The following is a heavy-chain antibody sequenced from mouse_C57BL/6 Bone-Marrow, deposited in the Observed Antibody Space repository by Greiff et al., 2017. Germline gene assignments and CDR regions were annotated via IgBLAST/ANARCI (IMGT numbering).Heavy chain of an antibody. CDR3: AKTFYGNYWYFGV. V-gene: IGHV2-5*01. J-gene: IGHJ1*03. Sequence: VQLQQSGPGLVQPSQSLSITCTVSGFSLTSYGVHWVRQSPGKGLEWLGVIWRGGSTDYNAAFMSRLSITKDNSKSQVFFKMNSLQADDTAIYYCAKTFYGNYWYFGVWGTGTTVTVSS. D-gene: IGHD2-10*01. CDR1: GFSLTSYG. CDR2: IWRGGST.